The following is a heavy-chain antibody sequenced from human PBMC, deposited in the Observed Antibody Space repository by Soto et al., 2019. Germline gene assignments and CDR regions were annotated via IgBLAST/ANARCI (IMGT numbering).Heavy chain of an antibody. CDR2: ISGSGGST. D-gene: IGHD2-15*01. CDR3: ARYSSGVRHPLIDY. V-gene: IGHV3-23*01. CDR1: GFTFSSYA. Sequence: LRLSCAASGFTFSSYAMSWVRQAPGKGLEWVSAISGSGGSTYYADSVKGRFTISRDNAKNTLYLQMNSLRAEDTAVYYCARYSSGVRHPLIDYRGQGTLVTVSS. J-gene: IGHJ4*02.